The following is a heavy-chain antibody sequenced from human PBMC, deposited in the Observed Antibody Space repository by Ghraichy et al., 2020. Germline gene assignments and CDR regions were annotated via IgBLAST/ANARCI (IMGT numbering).Heavy chain of an antibody. V-gene: IGHV3-21*01. Sequence: LSLTCAASGFTFSSYSMNWVRQAPGKGLEWVSSISSSSSYIYYADSVKGRFTISRDNAKNSLYLQMNSLRAEDTAVYYCARAGRYCSGGSCGRGGQGTLVTVSS. CDR3: ARAGRYCSGGSCGR. D-gene: IGHD2-15*01. CDR1: GFTFSSYS. J-gene: IGHJ1*01. CDR2: ISSSSSYI.